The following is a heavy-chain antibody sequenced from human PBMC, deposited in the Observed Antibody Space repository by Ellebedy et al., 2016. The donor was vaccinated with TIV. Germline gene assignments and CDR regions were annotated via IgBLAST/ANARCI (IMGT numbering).Heavy chain of an antibody. Sequence: GGSLRLXXAGSGFSFSHYWMNWVRQAPGKGLEWVANINQDGSKKYFVDSVKGRFTISRDNAKNSVHLQMNSLRADDSAVYYCAREVAGEGSFWGQGTLVTVSS. CDR2: INQDGSKK. D-gene: IGHD1-26*01. J-gene: IGHJ4*02. CDR1: GFSFSHYW. CDR3: AREVAGEGSF. V-gene: IGHV3-7*01.